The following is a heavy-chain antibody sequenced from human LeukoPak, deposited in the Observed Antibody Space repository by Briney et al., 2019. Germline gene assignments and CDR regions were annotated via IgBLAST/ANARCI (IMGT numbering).Heavy chain of an antibody. CDR3: ARGPRITIFGVVMANDAFDI. J-gene: IGHJ3*02. V-gene: IGHV1-2*02. Sequence: ASVKVSCKASGYTFTDYYMHWVRQAPGQGLEWMGWINPHSGGTVYAQKFQGRVTMTRDTSSSTAYMELSRLRFDDTVVYYCARGPRITIFGVVMANDAFDIWGQGTMVTVSS. CDR2: INPHSGGT. D-gene: IGHD3-3*01. CDR1: GYTFTDYY.